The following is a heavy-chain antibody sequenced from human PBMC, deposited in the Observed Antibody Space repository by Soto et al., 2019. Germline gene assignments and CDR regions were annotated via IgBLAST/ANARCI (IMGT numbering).Heavy chain of an antibody. CDR1: GYSFTSYW. D-gene: IGHD3-22*01. CDR3: ARRRAYYYDSSGYYLFDY. Sequence: PGESLKISCKGSGYSFTSYWIGWVRQMPGKGLEWMGIIYPGDSDTRYSPSFQGQVTISADKSISTAYLQWSSLRASDTAMYYCARRRAYYYDSSGYYLFDYWGQGTLVTVSS. J-gene: IGHJ4*02. CDR2: IYPGDSDT. V-gene: IGHV5-51*01.